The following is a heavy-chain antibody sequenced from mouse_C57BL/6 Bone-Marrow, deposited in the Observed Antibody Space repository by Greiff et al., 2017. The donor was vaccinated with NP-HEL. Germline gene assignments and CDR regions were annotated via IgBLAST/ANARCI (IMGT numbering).Heavy chain of an antibody. V-gene: IGHV6-3*01. CDR2: IRLKSDNYAT. J-gene: IGHJ4*01. CDR1: GFTFSNYW. CDR3: TGGLRLPYYAMDY. Sequence: EVKLVESGGGLVQPGGSMKLSCVASGFTFSNYWMNWVRQSPEKGLEWVAPIRLKSDNYATHYAESVKGRFTISRDDSKSSVYLQMNNLRAEDTGIYYCTGGLRLPYYAMDYWGQGTSVTVSS. D-gene: IGHD3-2*02.